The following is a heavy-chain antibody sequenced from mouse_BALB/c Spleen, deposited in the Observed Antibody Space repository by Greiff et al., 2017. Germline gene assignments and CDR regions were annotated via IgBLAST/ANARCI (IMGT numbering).Heavy chain of an antibody. D-gene: IGHD2-3*01. Sequence: VKLVESGPGLVQPSQSLSITCTVSGFSLTSYGVHWVRQSPGKGLEWLGVIWSGGSTDYNAAFISRLSISKDNSKSQVFFKMNSLQANDTAIYYCARGDGYYYLAYWGQGTLVTVSA. CDR1: GFSLTSYG. V-gene: IGHV2-2*02. CDR2: IWSGGST. CDR3: ARGDGYYYLAY. J-gene: IGHJ3*01.